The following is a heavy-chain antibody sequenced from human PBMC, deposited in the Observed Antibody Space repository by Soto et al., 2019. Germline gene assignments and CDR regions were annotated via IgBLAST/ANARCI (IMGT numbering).Heavy chain of an antibody. Sequence: QITLKESGPTLVKPTQTLTLTCAFSGFSLNTRGVGVGWIRQPPEKALEWLALIYWDNDKRYSPSLKSRLTITKDTPKNHVVLMMTDMDPVDTATYYCAHNNYYGSGSVYWGLGTLVTVSS. CDR3: AHNNYYGSGSVY. J-gene: IGHJ4*02. D-gene: IGHD3-10*01. CDR1: GFSLNTRGVG. CDR2: IYWDNDK. V-gene: IGHV2-5*02.